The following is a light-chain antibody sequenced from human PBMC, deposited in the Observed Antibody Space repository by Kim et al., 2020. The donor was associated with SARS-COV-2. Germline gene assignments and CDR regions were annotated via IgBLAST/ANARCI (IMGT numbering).Light chain of an antibody. CDR1: SDDVATSDY. Sequence: SITISCTVFSDDVATSDYVSWYQHRPGRAPKLIIYDVTKRPSGISDRFSGSTSGYMASLSISGLQADDEAYYYCSSYTYDTNFDYVFGPGTKVTVL. V-gene: IGLV2-14*03. CDR2: DVT. CDR3: SSYTYDTNFDYV. J-gene: IGLJ1*01.